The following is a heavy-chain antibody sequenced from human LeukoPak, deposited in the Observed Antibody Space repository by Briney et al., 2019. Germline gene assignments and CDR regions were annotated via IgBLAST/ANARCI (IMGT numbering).Heavy chain of an antibody. CDR3: TKSAYYYDSSGYYKTFDY. CDR1: GFTFDDYA. J-gene: IGHJ4*02. Sequence: GGSLRLSCAASGFTFDDYAMHWVRQAPGKGLEWVSGINWNGGSTGYADSVKGRFTISRDNAKNSLYLQMNSLRAEDTALYYCTKSAYYYDSSGYYKTFDYWGQGTLVTVSS. CDR2: INWNGGST. V-gene: IGHV3-20*04. D-gene: IGHD3-22*01.